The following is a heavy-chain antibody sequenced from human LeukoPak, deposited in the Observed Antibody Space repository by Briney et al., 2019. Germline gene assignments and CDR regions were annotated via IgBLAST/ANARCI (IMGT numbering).Heavy chain of an antibody. Sequence: GGSLRLSCVASGFTFSSYWMSWVRQAPGKGLEWVSSISSLSSYIYYADSLKGRFTISRDNAKNSLYLQMNSLRAEDTAVYYCARGGPRDGYDYWGQGTLVTVSS. J-gene: IGHJ4*02. V-gene: IGHV3-21*01. CDR3: ARGGPRDGYDY. CDR1: GFTFSSYW. D-gene: IGHD5-18*01. CDR2: ISSLSSYI.